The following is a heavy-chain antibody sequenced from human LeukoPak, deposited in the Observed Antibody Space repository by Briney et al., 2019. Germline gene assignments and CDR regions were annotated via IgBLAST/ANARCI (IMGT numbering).Heavy chain of an antibody. V-gene: IGHV5-51*01. D-gene: IGHD2-8*01. Sequence: GESLKISCKGSGYSFTSYCIGWVRQMPGKGLEWMGIIYPGDSDTRYSPSFQGQVTISADKSISTAYLQWSSLKASDTAMYYCARRPGDCTNGVCYTFDYWGQGTLVTVSS. CDR2: IYPGDSDT. CDR3: ARRPGDCTNGVCYTFDY. CDR1: GYSFTSYC. J-gene: IGHJ4*02.